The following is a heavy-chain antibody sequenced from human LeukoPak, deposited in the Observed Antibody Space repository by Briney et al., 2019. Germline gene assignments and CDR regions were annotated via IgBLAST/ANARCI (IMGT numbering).Heavy chain of an antibody. CDR1: GGSFNYY. CDR3: AKSLYSGDDCF. D-gene: IGHD2-21*02. V-gene: IGHV4-34*01. CDR2: INDRGTT. J-gene: IGHJ3*01. Sequence: AETLCLTCAVYGGSFNYYWSWIRQPPGKGLEWIGEINDRGTTKYNPSLKSRVSISVDTSKNQFSLKLSSVTASDTAIYYCAKSLYSGDDCFWGPGTMDTVSS.